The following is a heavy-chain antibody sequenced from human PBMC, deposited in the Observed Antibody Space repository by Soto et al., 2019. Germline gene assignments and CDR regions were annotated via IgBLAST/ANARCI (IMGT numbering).Heavy chain of an antibody. Sequence: ASVKVSCKASGYTFTSYDINWVRQATGQGLEWMGWMNPNSGNTGYAQKLQGRVTMTRNTSISTAYMEPSSLRSEDTAVYYCARDRDTAMVHGMDVWGQGTTVTVSS. CDR2: MNPNSGNT. J-gene: IGHJ6*02. V-gene: IGHV1-8*01. CDR1: GYTFTSYD. CDR3: ARDRDTAMVHGMDV. D-gene: IGHD5-18*01.